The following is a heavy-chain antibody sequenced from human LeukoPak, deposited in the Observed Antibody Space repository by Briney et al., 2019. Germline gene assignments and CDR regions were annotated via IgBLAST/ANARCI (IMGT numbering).Heavy chain of an antibody. D-gene: IGHD6-19*01. V-gene: IGHV4-34*01. CDR3: ARLTSSGWYFRHGIDV. Sequence: SETLSLTCAVYGGSFSGYYWSWIRQPPGKGLEWIGEINHSGSTNYNPSLKSRVTISVDTSKNQFSLKLSSVTAADTAVYYCARLTSSGWYFRHGIDVWGQGTTVTVSS. CDR2: INHSGST. CDR1: GGSFSGYY. J-gene: IGHJ6*02.